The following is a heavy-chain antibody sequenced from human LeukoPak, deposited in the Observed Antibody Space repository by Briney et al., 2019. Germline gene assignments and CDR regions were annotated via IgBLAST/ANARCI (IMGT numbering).Heavy chain of an antibody. Sequence: GGSLRLSCAASGFTFSSYAMSWVRQAPGKGLEWVSAISASGDNTYYADSVKGRFTISRDNSKNTLYMQMSSLRAEDTAVYYCAKDIQWLVPGYFDYWGQGTLVTVSS. CDR3: AKDIQWLVPGYFDY. CDR2: ISASGDNT. CDR1: GFTFSSYA. J-gene: IGHJ4*02. D-gene: IGHD6-19*01. V-gene: IGHV3-23*01.